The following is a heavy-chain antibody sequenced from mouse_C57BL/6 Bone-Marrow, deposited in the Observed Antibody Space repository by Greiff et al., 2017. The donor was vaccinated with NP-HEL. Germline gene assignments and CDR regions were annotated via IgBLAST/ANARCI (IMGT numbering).Heavy chain of an antibody. CDR3: AREDYSRMDY. CDR2: INPNNGGT. J-gene: IGHJ4*01. Sequence: VQLQQSGPELVKPGASVKISCKASGYTFTDYYMNWVKQSHGKSLEWIGDINPNNGGTSYNQKFKGKATLTVDKSSSTAYMELRSLTSEDSAVYYCAREDYSRMDYWGQGTSVTVSS. V-gene: IGHV1-26*01. D-gene: IGHD2-5*01. CDR1: GYTFTDYY.